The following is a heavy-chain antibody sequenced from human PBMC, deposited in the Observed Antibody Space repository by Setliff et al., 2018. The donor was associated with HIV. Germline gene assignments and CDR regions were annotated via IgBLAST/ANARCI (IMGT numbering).Heavy chain of an antibody. V-gene: IGHV4-34*01. CDR2: IDHTGRT. J-gene: IGHJ4*02. Sequence: PSETLSLTCAVSGGSFTHDYWTWIRQAPGKGLEWIGEIDHTGRTDYNPSLKSRVTISIGASKFQFSLKLNSVTAADTAVYYRAIPPLESTVTTANYFESWGQGILVTVSS. CDR1: GGSFTHDY. D-gene: IGHD4-17*01. CDR3: AIPPLESTVTTANYFES.